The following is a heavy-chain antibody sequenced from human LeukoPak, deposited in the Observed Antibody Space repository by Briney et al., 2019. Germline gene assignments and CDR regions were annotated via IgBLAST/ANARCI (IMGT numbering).Heavy chain of an antibody. CDR1: GFTFSSYA. CDR3: AKDPDPINEEQQLVENQH. V-gene: IGHV3-23*01. CDR2: ISGSGGST. Sequence: GGSLRLSCAASGFTFSSYAMSWVRQAPGKGLEWVSAISGSGGSTYYADPVKGRFTISGENSKNTPHLQMTSLRAEDTAVYYCAKDPDPINEEQQLVENQHWGQGTLVTVSS. J-gene: IGHJ1*01. D-gene: IGHD6-13*01.